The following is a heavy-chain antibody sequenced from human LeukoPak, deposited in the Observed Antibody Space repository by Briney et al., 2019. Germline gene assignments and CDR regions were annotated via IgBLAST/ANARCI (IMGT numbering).Heavy chain of an antibody. Sequence: PGGSLRLSCTASGVPLSHYAMHWVRQAPGRGLEWVAVISFDGTNKYYGDSVEGRFSVSRDNSKNTLYLQMNSLRPDDTAMYYCATDYGDYEPIDYWGQGTLVTLSS. CDR2: ISFDGTNK. J-gene: IGHJ4*02. CDR1: GVPLSHYA. CDR3: ATDYGDYEPIDY. V-gene: IGHV3-30*04. D-gene: IGHD4-17*01.